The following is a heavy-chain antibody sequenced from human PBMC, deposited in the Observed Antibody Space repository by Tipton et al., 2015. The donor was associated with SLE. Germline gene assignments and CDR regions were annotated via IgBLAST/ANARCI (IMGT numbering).Heavy chain of an antibody. J-gene: IGHJ3*02. D-gene: IGHD4-23*01. Sequence: TLSLTCAVYGGSISTYYWSWIRQPPRKGLEWIGYIHYSGSTNYNPSLKSRVIISVDTSKNQFSLEVTSVTAADTAMYYCVRDSGAYGGNPEAFDIWGQGTMVTVSS. CDR3: VRDSGAYGGNPEAFDI. CDR1: GGSISTYY. CDR2: IHYSGST. V-gene: IGHV4-59*01.